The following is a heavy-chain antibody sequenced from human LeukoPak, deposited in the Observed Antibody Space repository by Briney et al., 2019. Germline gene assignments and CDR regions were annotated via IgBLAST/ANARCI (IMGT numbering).Heavy chain of an antibody. CDR3: ARDLGYNSGSGSSSPRWYFHS. J-gene: IGHJ4*02. D-gene: IGHD3-10*01. Sequence: PSETLSLTCTVSGGSISSNSYYWSWIRQPAGKGLEWIGRIYTSGSTNYNPSLKSRVTISVDTSKNQFSLKLSSVTAADTAVYYCARDLGYNSGSGSSSPRWYFHSWGQGTLVTVSS. CDR2: IYTSGST. V-gene: IGHV4-61*02. CDR1: GGSISSNSYY.